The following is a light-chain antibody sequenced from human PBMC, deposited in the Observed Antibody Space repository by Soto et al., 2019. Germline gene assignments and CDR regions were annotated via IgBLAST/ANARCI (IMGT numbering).Light chain of an antibody. J-gene: IGLJ1*01. CDR2: DVS. Sequence: QSALTQPASVSGSPVQSITISCTGTSSDVGGYNYVSWYQQHPGKAPKFMIYDVSNRPSGVSNRFSGSKSGNTASLTISGLQAEDEADYYCCSYTTSNTRQIVFGTGTKLTVL. CDR1: SSDVGGYNY. V-gene: IGLV2-14*01. CDR3: CSYTTSNTRQIV.